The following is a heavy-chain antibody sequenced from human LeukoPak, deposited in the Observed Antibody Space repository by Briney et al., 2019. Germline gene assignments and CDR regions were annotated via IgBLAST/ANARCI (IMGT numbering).Heavy chain of an antibody. J-gene: IGHJ6*02. V-gene: IGHV4-39*01. D-gene: IGHD3-3*01. Sequence: SETLSLTCTVSGGSISSSSYYWGWIRQPPGKGLEWIGSIYYSGSTYYNPSLKSRVTISVDTSKNQFSLKLSSVTAADTAVYYCSSYDFFIPAPSNGMDVWGQGTAVTVSS. CDR3: SSYDFFIPAPSNGMDV. CDR1: GGSISSSSYY. CDR2: IYYSGST.